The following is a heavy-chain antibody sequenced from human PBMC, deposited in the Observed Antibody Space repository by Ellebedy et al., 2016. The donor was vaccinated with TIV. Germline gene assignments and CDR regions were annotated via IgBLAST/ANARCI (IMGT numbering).Heavy chain of an antibody. J-gene: IGHJ5*01. CDR1: GFTFTGFS. Sequence: GESLKISCAASGFTFTGFSMSWVRQAPGKGLEWVAHIMENGYERYYVDSVQGRFTISRDNAKNSVYLQMNSLRADETAVFYCVRFAFNYAMDSWGQGTLVTVSS. D-gene: IGHD2-2*01. CDR2: IMENGYER. V-gene: IGHV3-7*01. CDR3: VRFAFNYAMDS.